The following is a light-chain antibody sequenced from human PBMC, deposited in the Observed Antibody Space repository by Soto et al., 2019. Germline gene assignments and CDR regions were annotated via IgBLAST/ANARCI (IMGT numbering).Light chain of an antibody. J-gene: IGKJ2*01. Sequence: DIQMTQSPSAMSASVGDRVTITCRASQGISNYLAWFQQKPGQGPKRLIYGASNLQSGVPPRFSGSGSEIEFTLTISNLQPEDIATYYCLQHNAYPFTFGQGTKVDIK. V-gene: IGKV1-17*03. CDR3: LQHNAYPFT. CDR2: GAS. CDR1: QGISNY.